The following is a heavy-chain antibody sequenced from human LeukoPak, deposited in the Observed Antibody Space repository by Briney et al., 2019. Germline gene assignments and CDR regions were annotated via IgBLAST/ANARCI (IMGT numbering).Heavy chain of an antibody. V-gene: IGHV3-11*05. Sequence: GGSLRLSCAASGFTFSDYCMSWVRQAPGKGLEWVSSISSSSSYTNYADSVKGRFTISRDNSKNTLYLQMTNLRAEETAVDYCAKDHETDYYDSSGYYYWGQGTLVTVSS. CDR3: AKDHETDYYDSSGYYY. D-gene: IGHD3-22*01. CDR1: GFTFSDYC. CDR2: ISSSSSYT. J-gene: IGHJ4*02.